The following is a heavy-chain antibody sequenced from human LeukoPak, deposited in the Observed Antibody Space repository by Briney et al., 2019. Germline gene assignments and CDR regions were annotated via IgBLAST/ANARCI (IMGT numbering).Heavy chain of an antibody. CDR2: INPNSGGT. D-gene: IGHD3-10*01. Sequence: ASVKVSCKASGYTFTSYYMHWVRQAPGQGLEWMGWINPNSGGTNYAQKFQGRVTMTRDTSVSTAYMELSRLRSDDTAVYYCARDYPTMVGFDYWGQGTLVTVSS. J-gene: IGHJ4*02. CDR1: GYTFTSYY. V-gene: IGHV1-2*02. CDR3: ARDYPTMVGFDY.